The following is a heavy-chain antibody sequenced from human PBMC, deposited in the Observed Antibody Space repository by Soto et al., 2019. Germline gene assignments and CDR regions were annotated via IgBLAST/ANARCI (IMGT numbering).Heavy chain of an antibody. Sequence: ASVKVSCKASGFTFTSSAVQWVRQARGQRLEWIGWIVVGSGNTNYAQKFQERVTITRDMSTSTAYMELSSLRSEDTAVYYCAKDFNVWGSYRYLSLDYWGQGTLVTVSS. CDR3: AKDFNVWGSYRYLSLDY. CDR2: IVVGSGNT. V-gene: IGHV1-58*01. J-gene: IGHJ4*02. D-gene: IGHD3-16*02. CDR1: GFTFTSSA.